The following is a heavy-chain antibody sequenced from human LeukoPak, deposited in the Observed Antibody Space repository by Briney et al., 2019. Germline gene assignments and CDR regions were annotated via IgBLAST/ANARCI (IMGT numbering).Heavy chain of an antibody. CDR2: IIPIFGTA. CDR1: GGTFSSYA. V-gene: IGHV1-69*01. D-gene: IGHD1-1*01. CDR3: ARSGTTGTNELIDY. J-gene: IGHJ4*02. Sequence: EASVKVSCKASGGTFSSYAISWVRQAPGQGLEWMGGIIPIFGTANYAQKFQGRVTITADESTSTAYMELSSLRSEDTAVYYRARSGTTGTNELIDYWGQGTLVTVSS.